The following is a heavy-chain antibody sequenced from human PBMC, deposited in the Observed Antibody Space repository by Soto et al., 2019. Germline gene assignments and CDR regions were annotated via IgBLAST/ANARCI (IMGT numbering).Heavy chain of an antibody. Sequence: QVQLVQSGAEVKKPGAAVKVSCKASGYTFTGYYMHWVRQAPGQGLEWMGWINPNSGGTNYAQKLQGWVTMTRDTSISPAYMELSRLRSDDTAVYYCARYGSGSYHLDYWGQGTLVTVAS. D-gene: IGHD3-10*01. V-gene: IGHV1-2*04. CDR1: GYTFTGYY. CDR2: INPNSGGT. CDR3: ARYGSGSYHLDY. J-gene: IGHJ4*02.